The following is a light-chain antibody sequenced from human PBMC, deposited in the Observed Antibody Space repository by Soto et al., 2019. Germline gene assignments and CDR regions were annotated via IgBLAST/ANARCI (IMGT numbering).Light chain of an antibody. V-gene: IGLV2-14*01. CDR3: SSLTISNTQV. J-gene: IGLJ3*02. CDR1: SSDIGRFNY. Sequence: QSALTQPASVSGSPGQSITISCTGTSSDIGRFNYVSWYQQHPGKVPKLMIYEVSNRPSGVSNRFSGSKSGNTASLTISGLQAEDEADYYCSSLTISNTQVFGGGTKLTVL. CDR2: EVS.